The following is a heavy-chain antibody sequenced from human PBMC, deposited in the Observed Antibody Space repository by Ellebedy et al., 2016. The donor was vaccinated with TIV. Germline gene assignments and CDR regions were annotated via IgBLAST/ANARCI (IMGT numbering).Heavy chain of an antibody. CDR2: VGAGDDRT. Sequence: GESLKISCEASGFTAFNFAMSWVRQAPGKGLEWVCAVGAGDDRTFYADAVKGRFTISSDNSKNTGTLQMQSLRAEDTALYYCAKGHTASFFYLFDSWGQGTLVTVSS. V-gene: IGHV3-23*01. D-gene: IGHD2-2*01. CDR1: GFTAFNFA. J-gene: IGHJ5*01. CDR3: AKGHTASFFYLFDS.